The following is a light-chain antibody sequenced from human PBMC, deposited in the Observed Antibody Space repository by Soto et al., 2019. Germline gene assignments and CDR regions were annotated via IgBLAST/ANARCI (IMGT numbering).Light chain of an antibody. CDR1: SSDVGAYKF. J-gene: IGLJ3*02. CDR3: SSYTSTSTPWV. V-gene: IGLV2-14*01. CDR2: EVS. Sequence: SALTQPASVSGSPGQSITIFCSGTSSDVGAYKFVSWYRHHPGKAPQVMIYEVSNRPSGVSNRFSGSKSGNTASLTISGLQPEDEGDYYFSSYTSTSTPWVFGGGTKGTVL.